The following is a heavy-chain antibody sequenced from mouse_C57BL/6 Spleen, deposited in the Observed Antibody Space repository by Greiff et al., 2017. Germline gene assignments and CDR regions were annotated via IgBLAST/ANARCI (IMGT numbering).Heavy chain of an antibody. Sequence: GGGLVQPKGSLKLSCAASGFPFTTYAMHWVRQAPGKGLEWVARIRSKSSKYATYYADSVKDRFTISRDDSQSMLYLQMNNLKTENTAMYVCVRGYYCSSGDFEVWGTGTTGTVSS. CDR1: GFPFTTYA. V-gene: IGHV10-3*01. CDR2: IRSKSSKYAT. CDR3: VRGYYCSSGDFEV. D-gene: IGHD1-1*01. J-gene: IGHJ1*03.